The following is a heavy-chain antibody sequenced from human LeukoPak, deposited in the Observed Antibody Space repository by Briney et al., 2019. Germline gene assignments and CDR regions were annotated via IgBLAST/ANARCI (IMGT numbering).Heavy chain of an antibody. V-gene: IGHV1-3*01. CDR3: ASSGSYRPSYYYYGMDV. J-gene: IGHJ6*02. CDR1: GYTFTSYA. D-gene: IGHD1-26*01. CDR2: INAGNGNT. Sequence: ASVKVSCKASGYTFTSYAMHWVRQAPGQRLEWMGWINAGNGNTKYSQKFQGRVTITRDTSASTAYMELSSLRSEDTAVYYCASSGSYRPSYYYYGMDVWGQGTTVTVSS.